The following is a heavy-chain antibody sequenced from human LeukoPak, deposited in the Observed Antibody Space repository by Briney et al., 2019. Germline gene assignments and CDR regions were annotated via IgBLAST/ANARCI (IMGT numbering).Heavy chain of an antibody. V-gene: IGHV1-46*01. CDR2: INPSGGST. D-gene: IGHD3-10*01. Sequence: ASVKVSCKASGYTFTSYYMHWVRQAPGQGLEWMGIINPSGGSTSYAQKFQGRVTMTRDTSTSTVYMELSSLRSEDTAVYYCARGMMVRGVIYWFDPWGQGTLVTVSS. CDR3: ARGMMVRGVIYWFDP. J-gene: IGHJ5*02. CDR1: GYTFTSYY.